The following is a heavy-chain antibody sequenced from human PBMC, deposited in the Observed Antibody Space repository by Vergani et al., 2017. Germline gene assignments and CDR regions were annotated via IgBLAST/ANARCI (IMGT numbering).Heavy chain of an antibody. D-gene: IGHD3-22*01. CDR1: GFKFSQFG. J-gene: IGHJ4*02. CDR3: AGPQGTSAYYYGGFDY. V-gene: IGHV3-33*05. Sequence: QVQLVESGGGVVQPGTSLRLSCEASGFKFSQFGMHWVRQGPGKGLEWVAFISYDGSKTQYADSEKGRVTISGDNTKNTVGLEMSSLRVDDTATYYCAGPQGTSAYYYGGFDYWGQGILVTVSS. CDR2: ISYDGSKT.